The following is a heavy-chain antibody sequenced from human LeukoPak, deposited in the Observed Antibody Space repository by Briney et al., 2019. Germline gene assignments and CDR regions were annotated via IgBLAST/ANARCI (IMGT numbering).Heavy chain of an antibody. Sequence: GGSLRLSCAATGVTFSYYGMHWGRQAPHRRLEWVAFIRYDGSDNHYADSLKRRFPTSSDNSKNTLYLQLHTRRAEDTAVYYCLGSSSSYEDYWGQGTLVTVPS. D-gene: IGHD6-13*01. CDR2: IRYDGSDN. V-gene: IGHV3-30*02. CDR3: LGSSSSYEDY. J-gene: IGHJ4*02. CDR1: GVTFSYYG.